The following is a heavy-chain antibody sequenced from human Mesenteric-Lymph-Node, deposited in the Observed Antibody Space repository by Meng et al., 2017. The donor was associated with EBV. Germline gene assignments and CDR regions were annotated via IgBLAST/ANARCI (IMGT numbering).Heavy chain of an antibody. CDR2: IIPIFGTA. CDR3: ARDSWSGYPYIDY. CDR1: GGTFSSYA. D-gene: IGHD3-3*01. J-gene: IGHJ4*02. Sequence: QVRVVQSGAEGKKPGSSVKVSCKASGGTFSSYAISWVRQAPGQGLEWMGGIIPIFGTANYAQKFQGRVTITADESTSTAYMELSSLRSEDTAVYYCARDSWSGYPYIDYWGQGTLVTVSS. V-gene: IGHV1-69*01.